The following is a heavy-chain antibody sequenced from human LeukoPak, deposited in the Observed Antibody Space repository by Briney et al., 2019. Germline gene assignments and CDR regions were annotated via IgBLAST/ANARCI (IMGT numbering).Heavy chain of an antibody. J-gene: IGHJ4*02. V-gene: IGHV3-20*04. D-gene: IGHD2-2*01. CDR3: AREYCSSTSCYFDY. Sequence: PGGSLRLSCAASGFTLDDYGMSWVRQAPGKGLEWVSGINWNGGSTGYADSVKGRFTISRDNTKNSLYLQMNSLRAEDTALYYCAREYCSSTSCYFDYWGQGTLVTVSS. CDR2: INWNGGST. CDR1: GFTLDDYG.